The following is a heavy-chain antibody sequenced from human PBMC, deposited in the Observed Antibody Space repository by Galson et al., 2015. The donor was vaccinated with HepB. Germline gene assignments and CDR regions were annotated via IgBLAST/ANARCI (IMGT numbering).Heavy chain of an antibody. J-gene: IGHJ4*02. V-gene: IGHV3-23*01. CDR1: TFSFSHSG. Sequence: SLRLSCAASTFSFSHSGMSWVRQAPGKGLEWVSSVAGGVRTYYADSVKGRFTISRDNSKNTVYLQMNSLRVEDTAIYYCATDDGGRLLRSTRGRFFDYWGQGTLVTVSS. CDR2: VAGGVRT. D-gene: IGHD2-21*01. CDR3: ATDDGGRLLRSTRGRFFDY.